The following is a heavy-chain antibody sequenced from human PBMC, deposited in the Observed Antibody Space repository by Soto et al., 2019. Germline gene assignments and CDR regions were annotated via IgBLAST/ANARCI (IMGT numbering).Heavy chain of an antibody. D-gene: IGHD4-17*01. V-gene: IGHV1-69*01. Sequence: QVQLVQSGAEVKKPGSSVKVSCKASGGTFNYDAITWVRQAPGQGLEWMGGIIPIFNTANYEQKFQGRVTITADESTSTAYMELTSLRSEDTTLYYCARVRPTDYVGNYNNGMDVWGQGTTVTVSS. J-gene: IGHJ6*02. CDR2: IIPIFNTA. CDR1: GGTFNYDA. CDR3: ARVRPTDYVGNYNNGMDV.